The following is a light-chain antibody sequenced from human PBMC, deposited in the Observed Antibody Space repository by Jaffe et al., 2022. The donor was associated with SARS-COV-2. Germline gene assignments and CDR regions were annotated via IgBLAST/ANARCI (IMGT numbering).Light chain of an antibody. V-gene: IGKV4-1*01. CDR2: WAS. J-gene: IGKJ5*01. Sequence: DIVMTQSPDSLAVSLGERATIDCKSSQSVLYSSNNKNYLAWYQQKPGQPPKLLIYWASTRNSGVPDRFSGSGSGTDFTLTITSLQAEDVAVYYCQQHYSSPITFGQGTRLEIK. CDR3: QQHYSSPIT. CDR1: QSVLYSSNNKNY.